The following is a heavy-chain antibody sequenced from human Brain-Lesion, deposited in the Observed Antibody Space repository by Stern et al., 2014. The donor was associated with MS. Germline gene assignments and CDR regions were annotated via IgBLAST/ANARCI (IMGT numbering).Heavy chain of an antibody. J-gene: IGHJ6*02. D-gene: IGHD3-3*01. V-gene: IGHV3-33*01. CDR2: IWYDGSNE. CDR1: GFTFSKYG. CDR3: ARDIFGLAVRGGMDV. Sequence: DQLGESGGGVVQPGRSLRLSCAASGFTFSKYGIHWVRQAPGKGLEWVAVIWYDGSNEYYVASVKGRFTISRDNSKNTIYLQMNSLRAEDTAVYYCARDIFGLAVRGGMDVWGQGTTVTVTS.